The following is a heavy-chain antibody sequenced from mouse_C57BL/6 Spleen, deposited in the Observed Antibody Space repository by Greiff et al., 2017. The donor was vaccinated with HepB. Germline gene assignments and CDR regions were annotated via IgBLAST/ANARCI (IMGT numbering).Heavy chain of an antibody. CDR2: IYPGSGNT. Sequence: GQLQQSGAEMVRPGASVKLSCKASGYTFTDYYINWVKQRPGQGLEWIARIYPGSGNTYYNEKFKGKATLTAEKSSSTAYMQLSSLTSEDSAVYFCARSSSGDMDYWGQGTSVTVSS. CDR3: ARSSSGDMDY. CDR1: GYTFTDYY. J-gene: IGHJ4*01. V-gene: IGHV1-76*01. D-gene: IGHD3-2*02.